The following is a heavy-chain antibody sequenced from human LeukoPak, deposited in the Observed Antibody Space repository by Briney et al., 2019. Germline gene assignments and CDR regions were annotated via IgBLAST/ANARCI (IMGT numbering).Heavy chain of an antibody. CDR2: IYSGDSDV. CDR1: GYIFTNYW. Sequence: GESLKISCKGSGYIFTNYWIGWVRQMPGEGLEWMGIIYSGDSDVRYSPSFQGQVTISVDRSISTAYLQWSSLKASDTAMYYCARLGEMATINGAFDIWGQGTMVTVSS. D-gene: IGHD5-24*01. V-gene: IGHV5-51*01. J-gene: IGHJ3*02. CDR3: ARLGEMATINGAFDI.